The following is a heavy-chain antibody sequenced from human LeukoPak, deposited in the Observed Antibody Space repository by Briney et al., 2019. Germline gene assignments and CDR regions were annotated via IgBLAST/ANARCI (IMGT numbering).Heavy chain of an antibody. CDR3: GRGPQQLVYSRHY. Sequence: PGGSLRLSCAASGFAFSTYSMSWVRQAPGKGLEWVSSISGSSTYIYYADSVKGRFTISRDNAKNSLYLQMNSLRAEDTAVYYCGRGPQQLVYSRHYWGQGTLVTVSS. CDR2: ISGSSTYI. CDR1: GFAFSTYS. V-gene: IGHV3-21*01. D-gene: IGHD6-13*01. J-gene: IGHJ4*02.